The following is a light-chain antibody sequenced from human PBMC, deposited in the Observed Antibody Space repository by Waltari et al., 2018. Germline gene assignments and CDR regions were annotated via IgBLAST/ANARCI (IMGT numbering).Light chain of an antibody. CDR1: QTISSSY. CDR2: AAS. CDR3: QHYSLSPWT. J-gene: IGKJ1*01. V-gene: IGKV3-20*01. Sequence: EVVLTQSPVTLSVSQGDRATLSCRASQTISSSYIAWYQRRPGQAPRLLIYAASTRADGVPDRFGGSGSGTDFTLTINGLEPEDFAVYYCQHYSLSPWTFGRGTTVVI.